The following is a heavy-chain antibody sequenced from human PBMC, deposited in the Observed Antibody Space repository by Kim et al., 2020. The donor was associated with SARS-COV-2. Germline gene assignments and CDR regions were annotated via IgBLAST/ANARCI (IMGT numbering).Heavy chain of an antibody. J-gene: IGHJ4*02. Sequence: QKCQARVTMTRDTSTSTVYMELSSLRSEDTAVYYCARDIVVVPAAMGFDYWGQGTLVTVSS. CDR3: ARDIVVVPAAMGFDY. V-gene: IGHV1-46*01. D-gene: IGHD2-2*01.